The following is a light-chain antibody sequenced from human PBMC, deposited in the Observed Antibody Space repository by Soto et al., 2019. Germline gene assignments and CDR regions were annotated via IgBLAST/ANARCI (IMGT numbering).Light chain of an antibody. V-gene: IGKV3-20*01. CDR1: QSVSSNY. J-gene: IGKJ1*01. Sequence: EIVLTQFPATLSLSPGERATLSCRASQSVSSNYLAWYQQKPGQAPRLLIYGASSRATGIPDRFSGSGSGTDFTLTIRRLEPEDFAVYYCQQYGSSYPWTFGQGTKVDIK. CDR3: QQYGSSYPWT. CDR2: GAS.